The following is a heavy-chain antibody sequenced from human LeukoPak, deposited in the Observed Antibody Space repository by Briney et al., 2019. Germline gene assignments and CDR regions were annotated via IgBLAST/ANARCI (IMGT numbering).Heavy chain of an antibody. CDR1: GGSISSYY. CDR3: ARDRPMIVVADSFDV. J-gene: IGHJ3*01. Sequence: PSETLSLTCTVSGGSISSYYWSWIRQPAGKGLEWIGRIYTSGSTNYNPSLKGRVTMSVDTSKNQFSLKLSSVTAADTAVYYCARDRPMIVVADSFDVWGQGTMVTVSS. V-gene: IGHV4-4*07. CDR2: IYTSGST. D-gene: IGHD3-22*01.